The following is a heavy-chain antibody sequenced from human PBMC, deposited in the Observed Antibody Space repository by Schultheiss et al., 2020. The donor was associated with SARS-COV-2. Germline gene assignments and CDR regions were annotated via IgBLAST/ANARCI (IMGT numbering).Heavy chain of an antibody. CDR1: GGSISMYY. D-gene: IGHD1-26*01. J-gene: IGHJ1*01. CDR2: IYYSGST. V-gene: IGHV4-59*06. Sequence: SETLSLTCTVSGGSISMYYWSWIRQPPGKGPEWIGYIYYSGSTYYNPSLKSRVTISVDTSKSQFSLKVTSVTAADTAVYYCGAVVGATHFQHWGQGTLVTVSS. CDR3: GAVVGATHFQH.